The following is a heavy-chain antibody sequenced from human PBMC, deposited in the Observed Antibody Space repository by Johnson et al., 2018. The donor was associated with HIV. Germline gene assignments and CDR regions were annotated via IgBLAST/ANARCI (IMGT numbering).Heavy chain of an antibody. V-gene: IGHV3-23*04. D-gene: IGHD3-10*01. CDR3: ARRGITIVANAFDI. J-gene: IGHJ3*02. CDR2: ISGSGGST. Sequence: VQLVESGGGLVQPGGSLRLSCAASGFTFSSYAMSWVRQAPGKGLEWVSAISGSGGSTYYADSVKGRFTISRDNAKKLLYLQMYSLRAEDTACYYCARRGITIVANAFDIWGQGTMVTVSS. CDR1: GFTFSSYA.